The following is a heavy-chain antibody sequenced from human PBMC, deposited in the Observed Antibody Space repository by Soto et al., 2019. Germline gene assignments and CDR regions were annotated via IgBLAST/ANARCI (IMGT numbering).Heavy chain of an antibody. CDR2: IKKDESKK. V-gene: IGHV3-7*05. J-gene: IGHJ3*02. D-gene: IGHD3-22*01. Sequence: EVQLVESGGGLVQPGESLRLSCAASGFTFSDYWMTWVRQAPGKGLEWVANIKKDESKKSYLDSVRGRFTISRDNAMNSLYLQMDRLRAEDTALYYCARDVSPGSGPYYLYVCDMWGQGTMVTVSS. CDR3: ARDVSPGSGPYYLYVCDM. CDR1: GFTFSDYW.